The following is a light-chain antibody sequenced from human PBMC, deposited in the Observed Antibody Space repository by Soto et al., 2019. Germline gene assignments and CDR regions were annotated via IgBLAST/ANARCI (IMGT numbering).Light chain of an antibody. CDR2: EGG. CDR1: SSDVGNYNL. J-gene: IGLJ2*01. V-gene: IGLV2-23*01. CDR3: CSFALRSTLI. Sequence: QSVLTQPASVSGSPGQSITISCTGTSSDVGNYNLVSWYQQYPGKAPKLMIYEGGKRPSGVSNSFSGSKSGNTASLTIAGLQAEDEADYYCCSFALRSTLIFGGGTQLTVL.